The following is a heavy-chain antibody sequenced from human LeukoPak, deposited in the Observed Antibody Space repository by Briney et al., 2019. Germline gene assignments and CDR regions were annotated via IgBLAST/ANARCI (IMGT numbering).Heavy chain of an antibody. J-gene: IGHJ4*02. CDR3: ATTTVTTSAGFDY. CDR1: GGSISSGNNH. Sequence: SETLSLTCTVSGGSISSGNNHWSWLRQPAGKGLEWLGHIYTSGSTNYNPSLKSRVTISVDTSKNQFSLKLSSVTAADTAVYYCATTTVTTSAGFDYWGQGTLVTVSS. D-gene: IGHD4-17*01. V-gene: IGHV4-61*09. CDR2: IYTSGST.